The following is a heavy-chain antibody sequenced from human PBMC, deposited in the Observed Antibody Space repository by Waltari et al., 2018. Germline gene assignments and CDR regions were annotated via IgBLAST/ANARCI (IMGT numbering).Heavy chain of an antibody. Sequence: QVQLVQSGAEVKKPGASVNVSCKVSGYTLTELSMHWVRQAPGKGLEWMGGFEPEDGETIYAQKFQGRVTMTEDTSTDTAYMELSSLRSEDTAVYYCATCTSCYTPILFDYWGQGTLVTVSS. V-gene: IGHV1-24*01. CDR1: GYTLTELS. J-gene: IGHJ4*02. CDR3: ATCTSCYTPILFDY. CDR2: FEPEDGET. D-gene: IGHD2-2*02.